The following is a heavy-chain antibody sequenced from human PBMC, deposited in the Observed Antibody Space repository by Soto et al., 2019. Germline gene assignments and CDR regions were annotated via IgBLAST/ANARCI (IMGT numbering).Heavy chain of an antibody. V-gene: IGHV3-9*01. J-gene: IGHJ4*02. CDR2: ISWNSGSI. CDR3: AKDSRYDFWSGYPFYYFDY. Sequence: PGGSLRLSCAASGFTFDDYAMHWVRQAPGKGLEWVSGISWNSGSIGYADSVKGRFTISRDNAKNSLYLQMNSLRAEDTALYYCAKDSRYDFWSGYPFYYFDYWGQGTLVTVSS. D-gene: IGHD3-3*01. CDR1: GFTFDDYA.